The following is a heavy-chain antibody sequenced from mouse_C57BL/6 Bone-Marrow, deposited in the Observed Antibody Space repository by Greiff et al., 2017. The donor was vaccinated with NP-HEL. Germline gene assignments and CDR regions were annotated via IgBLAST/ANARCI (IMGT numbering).Heavy chain of an antibody. CDR3: ARRGYGNYDY. CDR1: RFTFSSYG. CDR2: ISSGGSYT. V-gene: IGHV5-6*02. Sequence: DVHLVESGGDLVKPGGSLKLSCAASRFTFSSYGMSWVRQTPDKRLEWVATISSGGSYTYYPDSVKGRFTISRDNAKNTLYLQMSSLKSEDTAMYYCARRGYGNYDYWGQGTTLTVSS. D-gene: IGHD2-1*01. J-gene: IGHJ2*01.